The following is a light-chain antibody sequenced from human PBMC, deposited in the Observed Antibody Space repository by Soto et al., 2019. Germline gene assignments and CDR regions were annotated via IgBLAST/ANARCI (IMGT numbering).Light chain of an antibody. Sequence: QSVLPQPASVSGSPGQSITISCTGTSSDVGGYKYVSWYQQHPGKAPKLMIFEVSNRPSGVSSRFSGSKSGNTASLTISGLQAEDEGDYYCSSYTSSSTYVFGTGTKVTVL. J-gene: IGLJ1*01. CDR2: EVS. CDR3: SSYTSSSTYV. V-gene: IGLV2-14*01. CDR1: SSDVGGYKY.